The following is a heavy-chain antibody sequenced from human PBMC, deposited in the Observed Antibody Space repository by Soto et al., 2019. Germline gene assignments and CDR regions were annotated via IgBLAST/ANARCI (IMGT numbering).Heavy chain of an antibody. D-gene: IGHD3-22*01. CDR3: AKDDWVVISYFDY. CDR1: GFTFSSYA. J-gene: IGHJ4*02. V-gene: IGHV3-23*01. CDR2: ISGSGGST. Sequence: EVQLLESGGGLVQPGGSLRLSCAASGFTFSSYAMSWVRQAPGKGLEWVSAISGSGGSTYYADSVKGRFTISRDNSKNTLYLQMNSLRAEETAVYYCAKDDWVVISYFDYWGQGTLVTVSS.